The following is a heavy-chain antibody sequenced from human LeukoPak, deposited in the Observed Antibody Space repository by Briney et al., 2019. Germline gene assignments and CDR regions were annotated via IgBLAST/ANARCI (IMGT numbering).Heavy chain of an antibody. V-gene: IGHV3-23*01. J-gene: IGHJ6*02. CDR2: ISGSGGST. CDR1: GFTFSSYA. D-gene: IGHD2-15*01. Sequence: PGGSLRLSCAASGFTFSSYAMSWVRQAPGKGLEWVSAISGSGGSTYYADSVKGRFTISRDNSKNTLYLQMNSLRAEDTAVYYCAKSSKVVVAATYYYYGMDVWGQGTTVTVSS. CDR3: AKSSKVVVAATYYYYGMDV.